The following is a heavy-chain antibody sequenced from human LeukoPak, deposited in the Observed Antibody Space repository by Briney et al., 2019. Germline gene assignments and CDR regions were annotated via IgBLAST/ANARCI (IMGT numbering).Heavy chain of an antibody. CDR1: GGSISSYY. CDR3: ARDGDYDSSGYYSPFDY. J-gene: IGHJ4*02. V-gene: IGHV4-4*07. D-gene: IGHD3-22*01. Sequence: SETLSLTCTVSGGSISSYYWRWIRQPAGKGLEWIGRIYNSGRTNYNPSLKSRVTMSVDTSKNQFPLKLSSVTAADTAVYYCARDGDYDSSGYYSPFDYWGQGTLVTVSS. CDR2: IYNSGRT.